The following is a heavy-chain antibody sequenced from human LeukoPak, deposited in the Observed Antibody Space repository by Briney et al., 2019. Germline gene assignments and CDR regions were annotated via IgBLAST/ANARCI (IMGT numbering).Heavy chain of an antibody. CDR3: ARGIVGATDFDY. CDR1: GGSFSGYY. CDR2: INHSGST. D-gene: IGHD1-26*01. J-gene: IGHJ4*02. V-gene: IGHV4-34*01. Sequence: SSETLSLACAVYGGSFSGYYWSWIRQPPGKGLEWIGEINHSGSTNYNPSLKSRVTISVDTSKNQFSLKLSSVTAADTAVYYCARGIVGATDFDYWGQGTLVTVSS.